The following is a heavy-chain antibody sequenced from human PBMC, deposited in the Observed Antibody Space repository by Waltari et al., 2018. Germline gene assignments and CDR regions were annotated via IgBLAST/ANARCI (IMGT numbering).Heavy chain of an antibody. D-gene: IGHD3-22*01. V-gene: IGHV4-38-2*02. Sequence: QVQLQESGPGLVKPSETLSLTCPVSGSSISSGSSLGCLRQPPRTGLEWIGSIYHSGSTYYNPSLKSRVTISVDTSKNQFSLKLSSVTAADTAVYYCARDTAPSTDYYDSSGYSDYWGQGTLVTVSS. CDR3: ARDTAPSTDYYDSSGYSDY. CDR2: IYHSGST. CDR1: GSSISSGSS. J-gene: IGHJ4*02.